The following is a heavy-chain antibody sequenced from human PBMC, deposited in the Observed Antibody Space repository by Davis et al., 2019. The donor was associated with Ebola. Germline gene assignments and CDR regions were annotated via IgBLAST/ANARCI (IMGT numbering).Heavy chain of an antibody. CDR1: GGSISSGGYY. J-gene: IGHJ4*02. D-gene: IGHD3-22*01. Sequence: SETLSLTCTVSGGSISSGGYYWSWIRQHPGKGLEWIGYIYYSGSTNYNPSLKSRVSISVDTSKNQFSLKLNSMTAADTAVYYGARALGRYSYDSSGYYYWGQGTLVTVSS. CDR2: IYYSGST. CDR3: ARALGRYSYDSSGYYY. V-gene: IGHV4-61*08.